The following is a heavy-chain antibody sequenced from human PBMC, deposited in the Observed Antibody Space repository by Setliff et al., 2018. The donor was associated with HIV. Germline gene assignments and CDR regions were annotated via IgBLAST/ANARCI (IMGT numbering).Heavy chain of an antibody. CDR3: ARDSGYSFGFNYFDY. D-gene: IGHD5-18*01. V-gene: IGHV4-59*01. CDR2: IYYSGST. Sequence: SETLSLTCTVSGDSISSYYWSWIRQPPGKGLEWIGYIYYSGSTNYNPSLKGRVTISLDTSKNQFSLRLSSVTAADTAVYYCARDSGYSFGFNYFDYWGQGTLVTVSS. J-gene: IGHJ4*02. CDR1: GDSISSYY.